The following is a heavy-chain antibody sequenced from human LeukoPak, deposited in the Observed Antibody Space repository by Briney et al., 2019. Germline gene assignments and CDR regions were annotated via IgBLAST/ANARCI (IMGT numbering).Heavy chain of an antibody. V-gene: IGHV3-23*01. CDR2: ISGSGGST. Sequence: GGSLILSCAASGFTFSSYAMSWVRQAPGKGLEWVSAISGSGGSTYYADSVKGRFTISRDNSKNTLYLQMNSLRAEDTAVYYCAKGRSGGSCFDYWGQGTLVTVSS. CDR3: AKGRSGGSCFDY. D-gene: IGHD2-15*01. J-gene: IGHJ4*02. CDR1: GFTFSSYA.